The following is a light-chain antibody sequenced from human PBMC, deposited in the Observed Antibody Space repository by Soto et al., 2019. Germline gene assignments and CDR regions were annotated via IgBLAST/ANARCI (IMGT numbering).Light chain of an antibody. V-gene: IGKV3D-15*01. J-gene: IGKJ4*01. Sequence: EIVMTHSLATLSVSPGERATLSFRASQSVNIYLAWYQQKPGQAPRLLIFGASYRATGIPARFSGSGSGTDFTLTISRLEPEDFAVYYCQQFSSYPLTFGGGTKVDIK. CDR2: GAS. CDR1: QSVNIY. CDR3: QQFSSYPLT.